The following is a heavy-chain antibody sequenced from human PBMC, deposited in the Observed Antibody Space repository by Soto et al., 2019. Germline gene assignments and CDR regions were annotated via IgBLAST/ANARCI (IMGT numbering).Heavy chain of an antibody. CDR2: ISYDGSNT. V-gene: IGHV3-30*18. CDR1: GFTFSSYG. CDR3: AKEGGLSGSYYISSSDYFDY. D-gene: IGHD1-26*01. J-gene: IGHJ4*01. Sequence: QVQLVESGGGVVQPGRSLRLSCVASGFTFSSYGMHGVRQAPGKGLEWVAIISYDGSNTYYADSVKGRFTISRDNSKNTLYLQMNSLRAEDTSVYYCAKEGGLSGSYYISSSDYFDYWGHGPLVTVSS.